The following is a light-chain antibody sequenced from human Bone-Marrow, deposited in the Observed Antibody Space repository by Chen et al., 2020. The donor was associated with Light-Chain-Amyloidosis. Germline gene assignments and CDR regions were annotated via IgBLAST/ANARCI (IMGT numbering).Light chain of an antibody. CDR1: DLPTKY. V-gene: IGLV3-25*03. CDR3: QSADSSGTYEVI. Sequence: SYELTQPPSVSVSPGQTARITCSGDDLPTKYAYWYQQKPGQAPVLVIHRDTERPSGISERFSGSISGTTATLTISGVRAEDEADYHSQSADSSGTYEVIFGGGTKLTVL. CDR2: RDT. J-gene: IGLJ2*01.